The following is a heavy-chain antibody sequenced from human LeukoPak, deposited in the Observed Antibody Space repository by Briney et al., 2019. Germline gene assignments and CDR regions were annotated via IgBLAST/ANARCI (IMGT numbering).Heavy chain of an antibody. J-gene: IGHJ4*02. CDR1: RGTFSSYA. CDR3: ARERRRAGTGDY. CDR2: ISAYNGNT. V-gene: IGHV1-18*01. D-gene: IGHD3/OR15-3a*01. Sequence: ASVKVSCKASRGTFSSYAISWVRQAPGQGLEWMGWISAYNGNTNYAQKLQGRVTMTTDTSTSTAYMELRSLRSDDTAVYYCARERRRAGTGDYWGQGTLVTVSS.